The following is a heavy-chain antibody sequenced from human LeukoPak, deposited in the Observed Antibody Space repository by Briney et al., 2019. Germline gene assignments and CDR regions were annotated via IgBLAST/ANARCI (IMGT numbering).Heavy chain of an antibody. J-gene: IGHJ5*02. CDR1: GFTFKNYW. D-gene: IGHD3-3*01. Sequence: GGSLRLSCAASGFTFKNYWMSWVRQAPGKGLEWVANIKQDGSEKYYVDSVKGRFTISRDNAENSVYLQMNSLRPEDTALYYCARLLRFYDFSFDPWGQGTLVTVSS. CDR2: IKQDGSEK. CDR3: ARLLRFYDFSFDP. V-gene: IGHV3-7*03.